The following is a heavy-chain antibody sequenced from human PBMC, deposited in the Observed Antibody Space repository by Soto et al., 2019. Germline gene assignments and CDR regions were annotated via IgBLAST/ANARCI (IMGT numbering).Heavy chain of an antibody. J-gene: IGHJ4*02. CDR2: IYSTGRT. V-gene: IGHV4-61*08. Sequence: LSLTCTVSGGSVNSDDYYWSWIRQPPGKGLEWIGYIYSTGRTNYNPSLMSRVTISLDTSRNQFSLKLSSVTAADTAAFYCAREYSNSPEAFDSWGQGTLVTVSS. CDR1: GGSVNSDDYY. CDR3: AREYSNSPEAFDS. D-gene: IGHD1-26*01.